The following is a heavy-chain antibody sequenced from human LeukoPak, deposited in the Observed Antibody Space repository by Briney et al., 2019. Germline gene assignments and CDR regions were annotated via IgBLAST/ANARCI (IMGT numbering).Heavy chain of an antibody. CDR3: ASFYAPDRGIESQNLVTVY. D-gene: IGHD2/OR15-2a*01. V-gene: IGHV1-2*02. CDR2: INPNSGGT. Sequence: ASVKVSCKASGYTFTAYHIHWVRQAPGQGLEWMGWINPNSGGTEYAQKFQGRVTLTRDTSISTAYMELSRLRSDDTAVYYCASFYAPDRGIESQNLVTVYWGQGTLVSVSS. CDR1: GYTFTAYH. J-gene: IGHJ4*02.